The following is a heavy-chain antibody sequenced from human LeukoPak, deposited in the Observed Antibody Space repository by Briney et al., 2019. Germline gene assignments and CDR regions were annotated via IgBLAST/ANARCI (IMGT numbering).Heavy chain of an antibody. CDR3: ARGHVDTAMD. V-gene: IGHV3-48*04. CDR1: GCTFSIYA. CDR2: ISSSGSTI. J-gene: IGHJ4*02. Sequence: GRALRLSCAASGCTFSIYAMSWVRQAPGKGLEGVSYISSSGSTIYYADSVKGRFTISRDNAKNSLYVQMNSLRAEDTAVYYCARGHVDTAMDWGQGTLVTVSS. D-gene: IGHD5-18*01.